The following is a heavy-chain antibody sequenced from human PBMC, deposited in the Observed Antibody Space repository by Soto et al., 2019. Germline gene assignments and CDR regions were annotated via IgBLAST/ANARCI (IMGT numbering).Heavy chain of an antibody. D-gene: IGHD5-12*01. CDR3: ARGGDGYNQPFDY. J-gene: IGHJ4*02. CDR2: IIPIFGTA. V-gene: IGHV1-69*06. Sequence: ASVKVSCKASGGTFSSYAISWVRQAPGQGLEWMGGIIPIFGTANYAQKFQGRVTITADKSTSTAYIELSSLRSEDTAVYYCARGGDGYNQPFDYWGQGTLVTVSS. CDR1: GGTFSSYA.